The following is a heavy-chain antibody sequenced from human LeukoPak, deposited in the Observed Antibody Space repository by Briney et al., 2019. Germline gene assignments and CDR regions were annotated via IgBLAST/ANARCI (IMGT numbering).Heavy chain of an antibody. CDR3: ARDRGTTFDY. CDR1: GGSISSYY. J-gene: IGHJ4*02. Sequence: SETLSLACTVSGGSISSYYWSWIRQPAGKGLEWIGRIFSSGSTNYNPSLKTRVTMSVDTSKNQFSLRLSSVTAADTAVYYCARDRGTTFDYWGQGTLVTVSS. V-gene: IGHV4-4*07. D-gene: IGHD1-14*01. CDR2: IFSSGST.